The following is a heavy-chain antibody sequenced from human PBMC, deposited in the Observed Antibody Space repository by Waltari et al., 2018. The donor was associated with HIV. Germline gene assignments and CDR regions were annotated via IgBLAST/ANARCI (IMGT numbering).Heavy chain of an antibody. D-gene: IGHD3-10*01. CDR3: ARVFGGGHFDS. J-gene: IGHJ4*02. V-gene: IGHV4-34*02. CDR1: GGSFDNTF. Sequence: QVQLQQWGAGLLKPSETLSLTCAVYGGSFDNTFWSWIRHLPGKGLEWIGEINQSGNTRYNPSLKSRVITSVDTSKKQFSLKLRFVTAADTAMYYCARVFGGGHFDSWGQGTLLIVSS. CDR2: INQSGNT.